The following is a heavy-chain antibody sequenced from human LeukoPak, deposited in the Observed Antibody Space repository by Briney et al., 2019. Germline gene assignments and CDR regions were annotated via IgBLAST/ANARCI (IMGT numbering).Heavy chain of an antibody. CDR2: ISGSGGST. V-gene: IGHV3-23*01. J-gene: IGHJ4*02. CDR3: AKASDTAMGILLDY. D-gene: IGHD5-18*01. CDR1: GFTFSSYA. Sequence: RGSLRLSCAASGFTFSSYAMSWVRQAPGKGLEWVSAISGSGGSTYYADSVKGRFTISRDNSKNTLYLQMNSLRAEDTAVYYCAKASDTAMGILLDYWGQGTLVTVSS.